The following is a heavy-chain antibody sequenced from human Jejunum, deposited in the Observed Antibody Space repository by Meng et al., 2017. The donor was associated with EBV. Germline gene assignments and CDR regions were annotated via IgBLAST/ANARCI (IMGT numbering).Heavy chain of an antibody. CDR2: INGANGDK. J-gene: IGHJ4*02. Sequence: QGHLVPCGVMRTKRVHSGKIPGSASGYTFITHAWHWVPQDTGKRRTWMGWINGANGDKKYSQQCQSRVTYTTTTYTNIGYMAVSSLPSDDTAFSYCAAHSCCVYHSNYWGQGTLVTVSS. CDR3: AAHSCCVYHSNY. D-gene: IGHD5/OR15-5a*01. V-gene: IGHV1-3*01. CDR1: GYTFITHA.